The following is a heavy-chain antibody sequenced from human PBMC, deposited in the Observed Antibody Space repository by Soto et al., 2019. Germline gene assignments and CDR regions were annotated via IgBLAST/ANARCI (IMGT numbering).Heavy chain of an antibody. CDR1: GFTFSSYA. CDR3: ARIPPAKVTTFGYFDF. Sequence: QVQLVESGGGVVQPGRSLRLSCAASGFTFSSYAMHWVRQAPGKGLEWVAVISYDGSNKYYADSVKGRFTISRDNSKNPLYLQMNSLRAEDTAVYYCARIPPAKVTTFGYFDFWGQGTLVTVSS. CDR2: ISYDGSNK. D-gene: IGHD3-16*01. J-gene: IGHJ4*02. V-gene: IGHV3-30-3*01.